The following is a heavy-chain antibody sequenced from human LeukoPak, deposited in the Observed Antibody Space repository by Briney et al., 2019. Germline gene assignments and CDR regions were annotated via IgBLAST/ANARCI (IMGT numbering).Heavy chain of an antibody. CDR3: ARGEPTYYDSSGTLDY. D-gene: IGHD3-22*01. CDR1: GFTFSSYW. V-gene: IGHV3-21*01. Sequence: PGGSLRLSCAASGFTFSSYWMSWVRQAPGKGLEWVSSISSSSSYIYYADSVKGRFTISRDNAKNSLYLQMNSLRAEDTAVYYCARGEPTYYDSSGTLDYWGQGTLVTVSS. CDR2: ISSSSSYI. J-gene: IGHJ4*02.